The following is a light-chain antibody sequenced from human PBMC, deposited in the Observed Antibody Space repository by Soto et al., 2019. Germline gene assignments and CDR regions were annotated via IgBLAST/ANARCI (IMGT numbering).Light chain of an antibody. CDR3: SSYTSASTHWV. V-gene: IGLV2-14*01. Sequence: QSAPTQPASVSGSPGQSITISCTGTSSDVGGYNYVSWYQQYPGKAPKLMIYDVTDRPSGVSNRFSGSKSGNTASLTISGLQPEDEADYYCSSYTSASTHWVFGGGTKLTVL. J-gene: IGLJ3*02. CDR1: SSDVGGYNY. CDR2: DVT.